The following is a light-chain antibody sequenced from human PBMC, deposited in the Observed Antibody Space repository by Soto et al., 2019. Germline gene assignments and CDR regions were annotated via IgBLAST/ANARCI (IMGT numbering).Light chain of an antibody. J-gene: IGKJ4*01. CDR2: GAS. CDR3: QQYHTRTIT. V-gene: IGKV3-15*01. CDR1: QGVSRK. Sequence: THSLATLSVATFQRVTFSFRASQGVSRKLAWYQHKPGQAPRLLISGASTGATGIPARFSGSGSGTEFTLTISSLQSEDCAIYCCQQYHTRTITFGGGTKVDIK.